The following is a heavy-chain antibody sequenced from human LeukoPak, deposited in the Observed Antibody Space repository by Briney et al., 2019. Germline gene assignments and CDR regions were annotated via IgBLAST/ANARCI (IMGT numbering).Heavy chain of an antibody. Sequence: RGSLRLSCAASGFTFSSYWMHWVRQAPGKGLVWVSRINSGGSSTSYADSVKGRFTISRDNAQNTLYLQMNSLRAEDTAVYYCAAVTVTTTRNGMDVWGQGTTVTVSS. D-gene: IGHD4-17*01. CDR3: AAVTVTTTRNGMDV. J-gene: IGHJ6*02. CDR2: INSGGSST. CDR1: GFTFSSYW. V-gene: IGHV3-74*01.